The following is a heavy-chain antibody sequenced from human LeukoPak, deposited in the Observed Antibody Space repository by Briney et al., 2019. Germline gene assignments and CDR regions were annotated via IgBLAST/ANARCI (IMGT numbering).Heavy chain of an antibody. V-gene: IGHV1-8*01. D-gene: IGHD4-17*01. CDR1: GYTFTSYD. CDR2: MNPNSGNT. Sequence: ASVKVSCKASGYTFTSYDINWVRQATGQGLEWMGWMNPNSGNTGYAQKFQGRVTMTRNTSISTAYMELSSLRSEDTAVYYCARGPYDYGDTNWFDPWGQGTLVTVSS. J-gene: IGHJ5*02. CDR3: ARGPYDYGDTNWFDP.